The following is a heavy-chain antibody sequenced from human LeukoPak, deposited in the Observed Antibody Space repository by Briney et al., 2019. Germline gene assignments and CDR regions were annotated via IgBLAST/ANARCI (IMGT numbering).Heavy chain of an antibody. V-gene: IGHV4-39*01. J-gene: IGHJ5*02. CDR3: ARRVGDNWFDP. CDR1: GGSNSSSRYY. CDR2: IDYSGST. Sequence: PSETLSLTCTVSGGSNSSSRYYWGWIRQPPGKGLEWIGSIDYSGSTYYTPSLKSRVTISVDTSKNQFSLRLSSVTAADTAVYYCARRVGDNWFDPWGQGTLVTVSS.